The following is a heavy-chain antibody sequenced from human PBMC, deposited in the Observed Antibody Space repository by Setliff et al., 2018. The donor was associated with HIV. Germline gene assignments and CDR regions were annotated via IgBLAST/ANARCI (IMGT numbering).Heavy chain of an antibody. Sequence: HPGGSLRLSCSASGFTFSSYGIHWVRQAPGKGLEWVAFIRYTGSNKYYADSVKGRFTISRDNAKNSLYLQMNSLRAEDTAVCYCARGGTYSSGFNWFDPWGQGTLVTVSS. J-gene: IGHJ5*02. CDR3: ARGGTYSSGFNWFDP. CDR2: IRYTGSNK. V-gene: IGHV3-30*02. CDR1: GFTFSSYG. D-gene: IGHD6-19*01.